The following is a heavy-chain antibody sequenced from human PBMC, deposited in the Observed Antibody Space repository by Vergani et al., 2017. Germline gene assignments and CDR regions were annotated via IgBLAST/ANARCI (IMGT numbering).Heavy chain of an antibody. CDR1: GFNFGEYG. Sequence: EVQLVESGGDLVQPGRSLRLSCQTSGFNFGEYGVSWVRQAPGKGLEGIGFIRSKTYGATTEYAASVRGRFTITRDDSKGIAYLQMSSLRKEDTAVYRCAFESYDYGGSRDFNYWGQGTLVVVSS. V-gene: IGHV3-49*04. CDR3: AFESYDYGGSRDFNY. J-gene: IGHJ4*02. CDR2: IRSKTYGATT. D-gene: IGHD4-23*01.